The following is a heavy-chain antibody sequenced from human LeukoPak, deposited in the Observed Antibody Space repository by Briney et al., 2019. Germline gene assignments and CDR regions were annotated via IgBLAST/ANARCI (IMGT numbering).Heavy chain of an antibody. V-gene: IGHV3-23*01. D-gene: IGHD1-26*01. CDR2: ISGSGGRT. CDR3: AKDSGIVGATYFDY. CDR1: GFTFSSYA. J-gene: IGHJ4*02. Sequence: GGSLRLSCAASGFTFSSYAMSWVRQAPGKGLEWVSGISGSGGRTYYADSVKGRFIIARDDSKKTHYLQMNSLRADDTAVYYCAKDSGIVGATYFDYWGQGTLVTVSA.